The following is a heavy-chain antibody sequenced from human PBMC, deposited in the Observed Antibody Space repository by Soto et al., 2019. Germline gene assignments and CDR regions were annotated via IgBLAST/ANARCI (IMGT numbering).Heavy chain of an antibody. J-gene: IGHJ4*02. D-gene: IGHD3-3*01. CDR2: IGGAGGGT. CDR1: GFIFNNYA. Sequence: GGSLRLSCAASGFIFNNYAMSWVRRTPGKGLEWVSGIGGAGGGTNYADSVRGRFIISRDNSKRTLYLHMSSLRGEDTAVYYCTRGDFWSGSDYWGQGALVTVSS. CDR3: TRGDFWSGSDY. V-gene: IGHV3-23*01.